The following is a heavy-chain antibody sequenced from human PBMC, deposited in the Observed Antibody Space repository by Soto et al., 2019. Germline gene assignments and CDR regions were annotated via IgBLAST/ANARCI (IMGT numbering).Heavy chain of an antibody. D-gene: IGHD1-7*01. J-gene: IGHJ4*02. CDR2: ISYDGSNK. V-gene: IGHV3-30-3*01. CDR3: RHVSEELALYYFDY. Sequence: QVQLVESGGGVVQPGRSLRLSCAASGFTFSSYAMHWVRQAPGKGLEWVAVISYDGSNKYYADSVKGRFTISRDNSKNTLYLQMNSLRAEDTAVYYCRHVSEELALYYFDYWGQGTLVTVSS. CDR1: GFTFSSYA.